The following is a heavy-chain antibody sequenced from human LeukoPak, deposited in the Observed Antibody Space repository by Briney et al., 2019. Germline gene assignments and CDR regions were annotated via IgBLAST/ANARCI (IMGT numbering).Heavy chain of an antibody. CDR2: IRDDGSNK. CDR1: GFTFSSYG. CDR3: AKGLYSGSYSSGY. Sequence: GGSLRLSCAASGFTFSSYGMHWVRQAPGKGLEWVAFIRDDGSNKYYADSVKGRFTISRDNSKNTLYPQMNSLRAEDTAVYYCAKGLYSGSYSSGYWGQGTLVTVSS. V-gene: IGHV3-30*02. D-gene: IGHD1-26*01. J-gene: IGHJ4*02.